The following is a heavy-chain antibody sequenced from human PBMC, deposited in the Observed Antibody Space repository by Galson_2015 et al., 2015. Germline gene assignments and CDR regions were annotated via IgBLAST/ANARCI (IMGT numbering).Heavy chain of an antibody. CDR2: IKSKTDGGTT. CDR3: TTLTYYDSSGGDI. D-gene: IGHD3-22*01. Sequence: SLRLSCAASGFTFNNAWMSWVRQAPGKGLEWVGRIKSKTDGGTTDYVAPVKGRLTISRDDSKNTLFLQMSSLKTEDTAVYYCTTLTYYDSSGGDIWGQGTMVTVSS. V-gene: IGHV3-15*01. CDR1: GFTFNNAW. J-gene: IGHJ3*02.